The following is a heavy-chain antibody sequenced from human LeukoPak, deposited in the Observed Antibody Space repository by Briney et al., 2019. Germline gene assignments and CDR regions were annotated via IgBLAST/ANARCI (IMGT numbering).Heavy chain of an antibody. V-gene: IGHV4-4*09. CDR3: ARRSRNGYFLDS. D-gene: IGHD5-24*01. CDR2: TFSSGAT. CDR1: GDSMSGYY. J-gene: IGHJ4*02. Sequence: SETLSLTGIVSGDSMSGYYWSWIRQPPGKGLEWIGYTFSSGATTYNPSLKSRVTISVDTSRGQFSLNLNSVTAADTAVYSCARRSRNGYFLDSWGQGTLVTVSS.